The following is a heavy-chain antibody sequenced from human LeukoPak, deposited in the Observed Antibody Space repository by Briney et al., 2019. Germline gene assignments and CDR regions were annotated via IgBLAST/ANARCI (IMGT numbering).Heavy chain of an antibody. CDR3: ARGSSFHNY. J-gene: IGHJ4*02. CDR2: INGNGGSR. V-gene: IGHV3-20*04. CDR1: GFIFEDYG. D-gene: IGHD6-6*01. Sequence: GGTLRLSCAASGFIFEDYGMTWVRQAPGKGLEWVSGINGNGGSRGYADSVKGRFTISRDSANNSLYLQMNSLRAEDTALYYCARGSSFHNYWGQGTLVTVSS.